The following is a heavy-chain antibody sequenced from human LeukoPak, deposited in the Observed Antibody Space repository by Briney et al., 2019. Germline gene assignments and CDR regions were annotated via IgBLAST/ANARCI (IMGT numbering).Heavy chain of an antibody. V-gene: IGHV4-59*12. CDR2: IRYTGST. J-gene: IGHJ5*02. CDR3: ARDCRIAKAGHNCFDP. Sequence: PSETLSLTCTVSGGSISSYYWSWIRQSPGKGLECMGCIRYTGSTNYNPSLNSRFTISLDTPGKQFSLKLRSLTAADTPVYYCARDCRIAKAGHNCFDPWGQGTLVTVSS. D-gene: IGHD6-19*01. CDR1: GGSISSYY.